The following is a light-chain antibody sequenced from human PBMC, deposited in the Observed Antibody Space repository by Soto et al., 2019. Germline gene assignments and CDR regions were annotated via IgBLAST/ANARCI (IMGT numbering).Light chain of an antibody. CDR1: QSISRW. V-gene: IGKV1-5*01. J-gene: IGKJ1*01. CDR2: HAS. CDR3: QQYNSYS. Sequence: DVQMTQSPSTLSASVGDRVTITCRASQSISRWLAWFQQKPGKAPKVLIYHASNLQSGVPSRFSGSGSGTESSLTISSLQNDDFATYYCQQYNSYSFGQGTTVDIK.